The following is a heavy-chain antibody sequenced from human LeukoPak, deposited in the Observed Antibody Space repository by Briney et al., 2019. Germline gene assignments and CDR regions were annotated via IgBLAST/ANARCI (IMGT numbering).Heavy chain of an antibody. CDR1: GFTFSSYG. CDR3: ARDPYSSSSGLGDY. V-gene: IGHV3-33*01. CDR2: IWYDGRNK. Sequence: AGGSLRLSCAASGFTFSSYGMHWVRQAPGKGLEWVAVIWYDGRNKHYADSVKGRFTISRDNARNTLFLQMNSLRAEDTAVYYCARDPYSSSSGLGDYWGQGTLVTVSS. D-gene: IGHD6-13*01. J-gene: IGHJ4*02.